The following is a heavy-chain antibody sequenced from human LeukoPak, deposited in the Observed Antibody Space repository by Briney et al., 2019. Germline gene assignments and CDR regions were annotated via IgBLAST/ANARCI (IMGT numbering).Heavy chain of an antibody. D-gene: IGHD4-23*01. CDR2: IYYSGST. CDR3: AREGNGGNSWYYYYYMDV. V-gene: IGHV4-39*07. J-gene: IGHJ6*03. CDR1: GGSISSSSYY. Sequence: PSETPSLTCTVSGGSISSSSYYWGWIRQPPGKGLEWIGSIYYSGSTYYNPSLKSRVTISVDTSKNQFSLKLSSVTAADTAVYYCAREGNGGNSWYYYYYMDVWGKGTTVTVSS.